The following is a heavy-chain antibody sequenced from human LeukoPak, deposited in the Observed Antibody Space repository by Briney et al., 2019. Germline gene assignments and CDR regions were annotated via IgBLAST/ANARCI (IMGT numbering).Heavy chain of an antibody. Sequence: GASVKVSCKASGGTFSSYAISWVRQAPGQGLEWMGGIIPIFGTANYAQKFQGRVTITTDESTSTAYMELSSLRSEDTAVYYCARAFGGVIVDVFDIWGQGTMVTVSS. CDR3: ARAFGGVIVDVFDI. J-gene: IGHJ3*02. V-gene: IGHV1-69*05. CDR1: GGTFSSYA. D-gene: IGHD3-16*02. CDR2: IIPIFGTA.